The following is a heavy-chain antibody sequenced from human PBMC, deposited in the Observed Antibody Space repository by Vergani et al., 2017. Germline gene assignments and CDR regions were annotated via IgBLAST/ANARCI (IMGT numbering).Heavy chain of an antibody. V-gene: IGHV7-4-1*02. D-gene: IGHD5-18*01. Sequence: QVQLVQSGSELKKPGASVKVSCTASGYTFTSYAMNWVRQAPGQGLEWMGWINTNTGNPTYAQGFTGRFVFSLATSVNTAYLQISSLKSEDTAVYYCGVRWEYSYGTFFDKGGRGPVVTVS. CDR1: GYTFTSYA. CDR2: INTNTGNP. CDR3: GVRWEYSYGTFFDK. J-gene: IGHJ4*02.